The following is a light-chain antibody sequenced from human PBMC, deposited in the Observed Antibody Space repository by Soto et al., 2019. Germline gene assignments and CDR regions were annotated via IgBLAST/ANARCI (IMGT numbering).Light chain of an antibody. J-gene: IGLJ2*01. CDR1: SSDVGGSNY. CDR2: DVN. Sequence: QSALTQPASVSGSPGQSITMSCTGTSSDVGGSNYVSWYQQHPGKAPKLIIYDVNNRPSGISNRFSGSKSGNTASLTISGLQAEDEADYYCSSYRSGSTLVFGGGTKLTVL. CDR3: SSYRSGSTLV. V-gene: IGLV2-14*03.